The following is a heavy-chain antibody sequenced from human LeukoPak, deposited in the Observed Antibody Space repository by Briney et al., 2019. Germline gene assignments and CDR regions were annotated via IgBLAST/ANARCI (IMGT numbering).Heavy chain of an antibody. J-gene: IGHJ4*02. CDR2: ISWNSGSI. CDR3: ARDLGYFDFDY. CDR1: GFTFDDYA. D-gene: IGHD3-9*01. V-gene: IGHV3-9*01. Sequence: GGSLRLSCAASGFTFDDYAMHWVRQAPGKGLEWVSGISWNSGSIGYADSVKGRFTISRDNSKNTLYLQMNSLRAEDTAVYYCARDLGYFDFDYWGQGTLVTVSS.